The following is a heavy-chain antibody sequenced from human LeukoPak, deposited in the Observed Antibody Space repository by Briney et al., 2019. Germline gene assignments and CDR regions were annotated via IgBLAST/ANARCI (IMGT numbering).Heavy chain of an antibody. CDR1: GYTFTDYT. J-gene: IGHJ4*02. CDR2: INGGSGNT. D-gene: IGHD1-26*01. CDR3: ASQGKWEPARRFDY. Sequence: ASVKVSCKASGYTFTDYTMHWLRQAPGQRLDWMGWINGGSGNTKYSPEFQGRVTITRDTSASTAYMELSSLRSEDTAVYYCASQGKWEPARRFDYWGQGTLVTVSS. V-gene: IGHV1-3*01.